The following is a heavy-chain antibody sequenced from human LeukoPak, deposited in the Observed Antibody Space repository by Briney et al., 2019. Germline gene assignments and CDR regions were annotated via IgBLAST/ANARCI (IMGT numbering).Heavy chain of an antibody. D-gene: IGHD3-10*01. V-gene: IGHV3-33*01. CDR1: GFTFSSYG. Sequence: PGGSLRLSCAASGFTFSSYGMHWVRQAPGKGLEWVAVIWYDGSNKYYADSVKGRFTISRDNSKNTLYLQMNSLRAEDTAVYYCARDYGRDTMVQGVIKEVDYFDYWGQGTLVTVSS. J-gene: IGHJ4*02. CDR3: ARDYGRDTMVQGVIKEVDYFDY. CDR2: IWYDGSNK.